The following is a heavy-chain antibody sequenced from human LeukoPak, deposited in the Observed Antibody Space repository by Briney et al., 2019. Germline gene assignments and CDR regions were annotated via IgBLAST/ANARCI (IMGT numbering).Heavy chain of an antibody. CDR1: GFTFSSYA. D-gene: IGHD6-19*01. Sequence: GGSLRLSCAASGFTFSSYAMSWVRQAPGKGLEWVSAISGSGGSTYYADSVKGRFTISRDNSKNTLYLQMNSLRAEDTAVYYCAKRGGESNGWGAFDYWGQGTLVTVSS. CDR3: AKRGGESNGWGAFDY. V-gene: IGHV3-23*01. CDR2: ISGSGGST. J-gene: IGHJ4*02.